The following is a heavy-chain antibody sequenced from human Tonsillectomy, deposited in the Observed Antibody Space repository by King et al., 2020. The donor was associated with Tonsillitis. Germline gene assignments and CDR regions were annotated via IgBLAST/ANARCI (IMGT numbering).Heavy chain of an antibody. J-gene: IGHJ4*02. CDR3: ASYAYTFWTSIG. Sequence: VQLQESGPGLVKPSQTLSLTCTVSGASISNGDYYWSWIRQHPGKGLEWIGYISYSGSTYYDPALQSRVTLSVDTSKNQFSLKLRSVAAADSAVYYCASYAYTFWTSIGWGQGTLVTVSS. D-gene: IGHD3/OR15-3a*01. CDR2: ISYSGST. V-gene: IGHV4-31*03. CDR1: GASISNGDYY.